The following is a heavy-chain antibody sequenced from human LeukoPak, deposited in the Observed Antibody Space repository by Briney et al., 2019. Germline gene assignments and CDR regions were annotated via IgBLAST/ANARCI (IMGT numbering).Heavy chain of an antibody. J-gene: IGHJ6*02. CDR2: IFYSGST. CDR1: GGSISSYY. V-gene: IGHV4-59*01. D-gene: IGHD2/OR15-2a*01. Sequence: SETLSLTCTVSGGSISSYYWSWIRQPPGKGLEWIAYIFYSGSTNYNPSLESRVTISVDTSNNQFSLKLSSVTAADTAVYYCARATLDRIMDVWGQGTTVTVSS. CDR3: ARATLDRIMDV.